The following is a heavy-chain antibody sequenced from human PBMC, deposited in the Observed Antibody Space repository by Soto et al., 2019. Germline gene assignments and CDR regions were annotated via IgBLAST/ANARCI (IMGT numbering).Heavy chain of an antibody. V-gene: IGHV3-30-3*01. Sequence: GGSLRLSCAASGFTFSNYAIHWVRQAPGKGLEWVAVISDDGSSKYYADSVKGRFTVSRDNSQNTLYLQMNSLRAEDTALYYCARDELRRPSNWFDPWGQGTLVTVSS. CDR1: GFTFSNYA. CDR3: ARDELRRPSNWFDP. D-gene: IGHD1-7*01. CDR2: ISDDGSSK. J-gene: IGHJ5*02.